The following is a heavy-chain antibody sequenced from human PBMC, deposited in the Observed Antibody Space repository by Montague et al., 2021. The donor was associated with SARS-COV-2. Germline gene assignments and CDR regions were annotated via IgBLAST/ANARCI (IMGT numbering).Heavy chain of an antibody. V-gene: IGHV4-39*01. CDR1: GGSISSSSYY. CDR2: IYYSGTT. D-gene: IGHD6-19*01. Sequence: SETLSLTCTVSGGSISSSSYYWGWIRQPPGKVPEWIGSIYYSGTTFYXXXLRSRANMSVDTSKNPFSLRLSSVTAADPAVCYCAREEAGAWEFDLWGRGTLVTVSS. CDR3: AREEAGAWEFDL. J-gene: IGHJ2*01.